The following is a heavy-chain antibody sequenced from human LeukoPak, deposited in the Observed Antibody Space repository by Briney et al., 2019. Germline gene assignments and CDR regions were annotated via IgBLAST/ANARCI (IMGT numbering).Heavy chain of an antibody. V-gene: IGHV4-31*03. CDR3: VRDRLHFPREARFAFDI. J-gene: IGHJ3*02. D-gene: IGHD3-3*02. Sequence: SETLSLTCTVSGGSISSGGYYWSWIRQHPGKGLEWIGYIYYSGSTYYNPSLKSRVTISVDTSKNQFSLKLSSVTAADTAVYYCVRDRLHFPREARFAFDIWGQGTTVTVSS. CDR1: GGSISSGGYY. CDR2: IYYSGST.